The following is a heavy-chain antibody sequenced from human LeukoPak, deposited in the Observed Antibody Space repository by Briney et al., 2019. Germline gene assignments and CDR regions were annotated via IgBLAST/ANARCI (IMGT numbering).Heavy chain of an antibody. J-gene: IGHJ4*02. Sequence: GGSLRLSCVASGFTFSRYAMSWVRQAPGKGLEWVSAISGGGDNTYYTDSVKGRFTISRDNSKNTLYLQMNSLRAGDTAVYCCAKVNYDILTGGFDYWGQGTLVTVSS. CDR2: ISGGGDNT. D-gene: IGHD3-9*01. V-gene: IGHV3-23*01. CDR3: AKVNYDILTGGFDY. CDR1: GFTFSRYA.